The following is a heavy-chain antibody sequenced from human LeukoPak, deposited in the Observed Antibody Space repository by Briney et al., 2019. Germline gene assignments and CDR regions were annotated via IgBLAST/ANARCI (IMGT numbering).Heavy chain of an antibody. CDR1: GGYISSYY. CDR2: IYDSGST. V-gene: IGHV4-59*12. D-gene: IGHD3-16*01. Sequence: SETLSLTCTVSGGYISSYYWSWIRQPPGKGLEWIGYIYDSGSTNYNPSLKSRVTMSVDTSKNQFSLKLSSVTAADTAVYYCARDARGPPSWFDPWGQGTLVTVSS. J-gene: IGHJ5*02. CDR3: ARDARGPPSWFDP.